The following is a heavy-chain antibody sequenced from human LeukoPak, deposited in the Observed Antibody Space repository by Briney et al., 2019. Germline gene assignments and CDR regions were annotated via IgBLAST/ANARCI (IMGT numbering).Heavy chain of an antibody. CDR1: GMSLTDFQ. J-gene: IGHJ4*02. V-gene: IGHV4-34*01. CDR2: ISLTGLT. D-gene: IGHD2-8*01. CDR3: SRENGAFSPFGY. Sequence: ASETLSLTCIVYGMSLTDFQWGWVRQPPGQGLEWIGEISLTGLTHYNPSLESRVTVSLDKSKNQLSLNLTSVTAADTAVYYCSRENGAFSPFGYWGQGTLVTVLS.